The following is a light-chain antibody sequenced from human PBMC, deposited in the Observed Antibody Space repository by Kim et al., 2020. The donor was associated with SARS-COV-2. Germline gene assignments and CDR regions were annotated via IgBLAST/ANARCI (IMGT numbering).Light chain of an antibody. CDR2: ATS. Sequence: EIVMTQSPDTLSLSPGEGATLSCRASQSVSSTYLAWYQQKPGQAPRLLIYATSSRATGIPDRFSGSGSGTDFTLTISRLEPEDFAVYYCQQYAGSPRTFGQGTKVDIK. CDR1: QSVSSTY. J-gene: IGKJ1*01. V-gene: IGKV3-20*01. CDR3: QQYAGSPRT.